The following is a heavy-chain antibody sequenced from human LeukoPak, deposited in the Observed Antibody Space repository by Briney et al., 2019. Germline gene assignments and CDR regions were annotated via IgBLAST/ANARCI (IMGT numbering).Heavy chain of an antibody. V-gene: IGHV4-4*07. CDR3: ARLSVIVGAALEYYYYYMDV. CDR1: GGSISSYY. CDR2: VYTSGDT. J-gene: IGHJ6*03. Sequence: SETLSLTCTLSGGSISSYYWSWIRQPAGKGLEWIGRVYTSGDTNYNPSLKSRVTISADKSKNQVPLKLTSVTAADTAVYYCARLSVIVGAALEYYYYYMDVWGQGTTVTVSS. D-gene: IGHD1-26*01.